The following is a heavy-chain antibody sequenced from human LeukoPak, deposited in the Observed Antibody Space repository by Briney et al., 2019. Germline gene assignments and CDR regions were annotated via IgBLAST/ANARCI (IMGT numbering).Heavy chain of an antibody. CDR2: ISTRSEYI. V-gene: IGHV3-21*01. J-gene: IGHJ5*02. CDR1: GFTFRTYS. D-gene: IGHD2-2*02. Sequence: GGSLRLSCAASGFTFRTYSMNWVRQTPGKGLEWVSSISTRSEYIYYADSVKGRFTISRGNAKNSLYLQMTSLRAEDTAVYYCARGGLPSAIDWFDPWGQGTLVTVSS. CDR3: ARGGLPSAIDWFDP.